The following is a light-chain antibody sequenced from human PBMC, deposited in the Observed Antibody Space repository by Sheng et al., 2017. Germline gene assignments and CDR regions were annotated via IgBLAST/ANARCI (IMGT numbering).Light chain of an antibody. CDR1: QSLVHRDGKTY. Sequence: VLAQTPLSSSVALGQAASMSCRSSQSLVHRDGKTYLSWLHQRPGQPPRVLIYEVSKRFSGVPDRFSGSGAGADFTLKISSVAAEDVGIYYCMQVTKFPFTFGPGTKVEIK. J-gene: IGKJ3*01. CDR2: EVS. V-gene: IGKV2-24*01. CDR3: MQVTKFPFT.